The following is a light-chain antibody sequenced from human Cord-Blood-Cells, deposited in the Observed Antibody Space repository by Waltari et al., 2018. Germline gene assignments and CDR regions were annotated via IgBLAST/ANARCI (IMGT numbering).Light chain of an antibody. Sequence: DIVMTQSPATLSVSPGERATLPCRASQSVSSNLAWYQQKPGQAPRLLIYGGSTRATGIPARFSGSGSGTEFTLTISSLQSEDFAVYYCQQYNNCALTFGGGTKVEIK. J-gene: IGKJ4*01. CDR2: GGS. CDR3: QQYNNCALT. CDR1: QSVSSN. V-gene: IGKV3-15*01.